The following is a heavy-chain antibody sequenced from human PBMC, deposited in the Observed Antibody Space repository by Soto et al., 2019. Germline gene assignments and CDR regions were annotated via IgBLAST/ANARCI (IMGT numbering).Heavy chain of an antibody. CDR3: VRDSGAKLSSS. Sequence: SVKVSCKDSGGTFSSYRINWVRQAPGQGLEWVGGIVPIYRTADYAQKFQGRVTITADESARTSYMELRSLKSQDTAVYYCVRDSGAKLSSSWGRGTLVTVSS. D-gene: IGHD6-13*01. J-gene: IGHJ4*02. CDR1: GGTFSSYR. V-gene: IGHV1-69*13. CDR2: IVPIYRTA.